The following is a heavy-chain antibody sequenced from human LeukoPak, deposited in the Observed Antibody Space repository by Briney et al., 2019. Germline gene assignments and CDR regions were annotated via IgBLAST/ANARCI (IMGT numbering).Heavy chain of an antibody. CDR3: ARVIGSSSPVGYYYYYMDV. V-gene: IGHV1-69*04. CDR1: GGTFSSYA. Sequence: GASVKVSCKASGGTFSSYAISWVRQAPGQGLEWMGRIIPILGIANYAQKFQGRVTITADKSTSTAYMELSSLRSEDTAVYYCARVIGSSSPVGYYYYYMDVWGKGTTVTVSS. CDR2: IIPILGIA. J-gene: IGHJ6*03. D-gene: IGHD6-6*01.